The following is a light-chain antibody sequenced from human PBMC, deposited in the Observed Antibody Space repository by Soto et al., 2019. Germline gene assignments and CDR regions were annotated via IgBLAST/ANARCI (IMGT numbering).Light chain of an antibody. CDR2: EVS. CDR1: SSDVGSYNY. V-gene: IGLV2-14*01. J-gene: IGLJ3*02. Sequence: QSALTQPASVSGSPGQSITISCTGTSSDVGSYNYVSWYQQHPGKAPKLMSYEVSNRPSGVSNRFSGSKSGNTASLTISGXXXXXXXXXXCSSYTSISTRVFGGGTQLTV. CDR3: SSYTSISTRV.